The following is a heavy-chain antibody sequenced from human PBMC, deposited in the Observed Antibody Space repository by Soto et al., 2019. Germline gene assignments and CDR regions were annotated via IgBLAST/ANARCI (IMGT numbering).Heavy chain of an antibody. D-gene: IGHD3-22*01. V-gene: IGHV4-39*01. CDR1: GGSISSSSYY. Sequence: QLQLQESGPGLVKPSETLSLTCTVSGGSISSSSYYWGWIRQPPGKGLEWIGSIYYSGSTYYNPSLKSRVTISVDTSKNQFSLKLSSVTAADTAVYYCARCYYDSSGYFQFDYWGQGTLVTVSS. CDR3: ARCYYDSSGYFQFDY. J-gene: IGHJ4*02. CDR2: IYYSGST.